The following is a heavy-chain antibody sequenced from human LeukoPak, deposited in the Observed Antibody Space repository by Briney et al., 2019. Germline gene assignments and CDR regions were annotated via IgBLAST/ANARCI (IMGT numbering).Heavy chain of an antibody. V-gene: IGHV1-3*01. Sequence: ASVKVSCKASGYTFTSYAMHWVRQAPGQRLEWMGWINAGNGNTKYSQKFQGRVTMTTDTSTSTAYMELRSLRSDDTAVYYCARTWYYDFWSGYYPPPSYMDVWGKGTTVTVSS. CDR2: INAGNGNT. J-gene: IGHJ6*03. CDR1: GYTFTSYA. CDR3: ARTWYYDFWSGYYPPPSYMDV. D-gene: IGHD3-3*01.